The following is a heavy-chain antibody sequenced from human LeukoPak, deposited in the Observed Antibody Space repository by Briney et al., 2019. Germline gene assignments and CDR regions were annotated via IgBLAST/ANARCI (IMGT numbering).Heavy chain of an antibody. CDR3: ARGVAVAALDAFDV. Sequence: ASVKVSCKASGYTFTDCYVHWVRQAPGQGLEWMGWINPNSGGTNYAQKFQGRVTLTTDTSINTAYMELNSLRSDDTAVYYCARGVAVAALDAFDVWGQGTMVTVSS. D-gene: IGHD6-19*01. CDR1: GYTFTDCY. J-gene: IGHJ3*01. CDR2: INPNSGGT. V-gene: IGHV1-2*02.